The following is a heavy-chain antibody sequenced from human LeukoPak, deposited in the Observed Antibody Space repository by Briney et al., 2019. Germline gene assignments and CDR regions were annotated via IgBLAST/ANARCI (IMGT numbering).Heavy chain of an antibody. CDR2: IYYSGST. Sequence: SETLSLTCTVSGGSISSYYWSCIRQPPGKGLEWIGYIYYSGSTNYNPSLKSRVTISLDTSKNQFSLKLSSVTAADTAVYYCAREVTLYYFDYWGQGTLVTVSS. CDR1: GGSISSYY. D-gene: IGHD2-21*02. J-gene: IGHJ4*02. CDR3: AREVTLYYFDY. V-gene: IGHV4-59*01.